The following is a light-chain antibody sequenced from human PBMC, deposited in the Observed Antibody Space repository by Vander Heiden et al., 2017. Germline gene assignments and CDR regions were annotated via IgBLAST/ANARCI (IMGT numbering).Light chain of an antibody. CDR2: DDT. V-gene: IGLV3-21*02. Sequence: SYVLPQAPSVSVAPGQTARITCGGHSIEAKSVHWYQQKPGQAPVLVVDDDTDRPSGLPDGFSGSNAGNTATLTITRVEAGDEADFYGQVWDSNSDHLVVFGGGTKLTVL. CDR3: QVWDSNSDHLVV. J-gene: IGLJ2*01. CDR1: SIEAKS.